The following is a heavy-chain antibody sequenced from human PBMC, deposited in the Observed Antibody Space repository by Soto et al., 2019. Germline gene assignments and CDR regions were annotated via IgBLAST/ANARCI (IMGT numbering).Heavy chain of an antibody. V-gene: IGHV1-8*01. J-gene: IGHJ4*02. D-gene: IGHD3-3*01. Sequence: QVQLVQSGAEVKKPGASVKVSCKASGYTFTSYDINWVRQATGQGLEWMGWMNPNSGNTGYAQKCKGRDTMATYPYLSTAYREVSSREQEDRAVYYCGGDATGFWGGCSGGGYWGQGTLVTVSS. CDR2: MNPNSGNT. CDR3: GGDATGFWGGCSGGGY. CDR1: GYTFTSYD.